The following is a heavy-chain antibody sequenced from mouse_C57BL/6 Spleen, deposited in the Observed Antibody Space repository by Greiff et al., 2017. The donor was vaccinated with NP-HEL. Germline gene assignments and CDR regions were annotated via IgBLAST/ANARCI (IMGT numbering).Heavy chain of an antibody. J-gene: IGHJ3*01. CDR2: ISYDGSN. CDR1: GYSITSGYY. D-gene: IGHD3-2*02. CDR3: ARDRGSSGYVWFAD. Sequence: EVQLQQSGPGLVKPSQSLSLTCSVTGYSITSGYYWNWLRQFPGNKLEWMGYISYDGSNNYNPSLKNRISITRDTSKNQFFLKLNSVTTEDTATYYCARDRGSSGYVWFADWGKGTLVTVSA. V-gene: IGHV3-6*01.